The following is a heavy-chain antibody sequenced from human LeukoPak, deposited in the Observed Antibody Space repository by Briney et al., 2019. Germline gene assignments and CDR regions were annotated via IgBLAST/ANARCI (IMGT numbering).Heavy chain of an antibody. Sequence: GASVKVSCKTSGYKFNSYGIAWVRQAPGQGLEWMGWISGYNGDRRFPQKFQGRVTMTTDTSTSTAYMELRSLRFDDTGVYYCARGGHYDSVWGRYRQKDGFDYWGQGTLVIVSS. CDR1: GYKFNSYG. D-gene: IGHD3-16*02. J-gene: IGHJ4*02. CDR3: ARGGHYDSVWGRYRQKDGFDY. V-gene: IGHV1-18*01. CDR2: ISGYNGDR.